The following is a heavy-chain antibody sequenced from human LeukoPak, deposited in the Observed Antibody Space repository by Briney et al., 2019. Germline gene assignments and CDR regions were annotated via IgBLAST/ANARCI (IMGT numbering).Heavy chain of an antibody. D-gene: IGHD5-18*01. V-gene: IGHV5-51*01. Sequence: GESLKISCKGSGYSFTSYWIGWVRQMPGKGLEWMGIIYPRDSDTRYSPSFQGQVTVSADKSISTAYLQWSSLKASDTAMYYCARPQRGYSYGPDYWGQGTLVTVSS. CDR2: IYPRDSDT. J-gene: IGHJ4*02. CDR1: GYSFTSYW. CDR3: ARPQRGYSYGPDY.